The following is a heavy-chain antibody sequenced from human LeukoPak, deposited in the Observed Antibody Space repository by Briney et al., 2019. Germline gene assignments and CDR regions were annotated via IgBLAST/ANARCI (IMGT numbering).Heavy chain of an antibody. J-gene: IGHJ4*02. Sequence: ASVKVSCKASGYTFTSYYMHWVRQAPGQGLEWMGIINPSGDDTNYAQKFQGRVTMTRDTSTSTVYMELSSQRSDDTAVYYCARTAARRFDYWGQGTLVTVSS. D-gene: IGHD6-6*01. CDR3: ARTAARRFDY. CDR1: GYTFTSYY. V-gene: IGHV1-46*01. CDR2: INPSGDDT.